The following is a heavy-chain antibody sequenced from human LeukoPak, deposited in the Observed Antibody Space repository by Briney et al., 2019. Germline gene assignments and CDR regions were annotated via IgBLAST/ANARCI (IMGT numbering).Heavy chain of an antibody. D-gene: IGHD3-10*01. V-gene: IGHV4-38-2*02. CDR2: MYHSGST. J-gene: IGHJ4*02. CDR3: ARGRYYAY. CDR1: GYSISSGYY. Sequence: SETLSLTCTVSGYSISSGYYWGWIRQSPGKGLEWIGHMYHSGSTYYNPSLKSRVTISVDTSKNQFSLDLRSVTAADTAVYYCARGRYYAYWGQGTVVTVSS.